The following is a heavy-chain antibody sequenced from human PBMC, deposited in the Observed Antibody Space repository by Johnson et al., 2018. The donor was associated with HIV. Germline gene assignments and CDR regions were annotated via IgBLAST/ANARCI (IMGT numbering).Heavy chain of an antibody. Sequence: VQLVESGGGLVQPGGSLRLSCAASGFTFDDYAMHWVRQAPGKGLEWVSGISWNSGSVDYADSVKGRFTISRDNAKNSLYLQMNSLRTEDTAFYYCAKDTRYYDSSGYPTEAFVIWGQGTMVTVSS. V-gene: IGHV3-9*01. D-gene: IGHD3-22*01. CDR2: ISWNSGSV. J-gene: IGHJ3*02. CDR3: AKDTRYYDSSGYPTEAFVI. CDR1: GFTFDDYA.